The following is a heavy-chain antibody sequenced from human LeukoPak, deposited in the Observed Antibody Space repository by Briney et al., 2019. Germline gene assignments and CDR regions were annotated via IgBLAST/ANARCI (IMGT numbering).Heavy chain of an antibody. V-gene: IGHV1-18*01. CDR1: GYSFSTYG. J-gene: IGHJ4*02. CDR2: ISVYNGHT. CDR3: ASNGSGSYGY. D-gene: IGHD3-10*01. Sequence: ASVKVSCKASGYSFSTYGISWVRQAPGQGLEWMGWISVYNGHTNYAQKLQGRVTMTTDTSTSTAYMELRSLTSDDTAVYYCASNGSGSYGYWGQGTLVIVSS.